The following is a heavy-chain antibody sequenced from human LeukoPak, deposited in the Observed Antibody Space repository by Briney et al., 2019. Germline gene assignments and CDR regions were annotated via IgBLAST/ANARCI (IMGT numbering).Heavy chain of an antibody. V-gene: IGHV3-7*01. CDR1: GFTFSNYW. CDR2: IKQDGLEK. Sequence: GGSLRLSCAASGFTFSNYWMGWVRQAPGKGLEWVADIKQDGLEKNCVDSVKGRFSISRDNAKNSLYLQMNSLRVEDTAVYYCARELWPGDYWGQGTLVTVSS. J-gene: IGHJ4*02. CDR3: ARELWPGDY.